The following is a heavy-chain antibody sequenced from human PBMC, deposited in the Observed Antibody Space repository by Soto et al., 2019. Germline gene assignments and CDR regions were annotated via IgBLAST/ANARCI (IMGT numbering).Heavy chain of an antibody. CDR3: AKGRGGSGSLTPRVDF. Sequence: EVQLLESGGGLVQPGGSLRLSCAASGFTFNNYAMTWVRQAPGKGLEWVSAVSGGGDTTSYADSVKGRFTVSRDGSKNTLYLQMISLRAEDTALYYSAKGRGGSGSLTPRVDFWGQGTLVTVSS. CDR2: VSGGGDTT. CDR1: GFTFNNYA. V-gene: IGHV3-23*01. J-gene: IGHJ4*02. D-gene: IGHD3-10*01.